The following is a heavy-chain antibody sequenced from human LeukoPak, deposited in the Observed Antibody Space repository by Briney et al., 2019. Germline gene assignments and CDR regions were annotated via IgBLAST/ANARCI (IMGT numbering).Heavy chain of an antibody. J-gene: IGHJ5*02. V-gene: IGHV4-34*01. D-gene: IGHD3-10*01. CDR1: GGSFSGYY. Sequence: SETLSLTCAVYGGSFSGYYWSWIRQPPGKGLEWIGEINHSGSTNYNPSLKSRVTISVDTSKNQFSLKLSSVTAADTAVYYCARVLMPYGSGSYRALPHWFDPWGQGTLVTVSP. CDR2: INHSGST. CDR3: ARVLMPYGSGSYRALPHWFDP.